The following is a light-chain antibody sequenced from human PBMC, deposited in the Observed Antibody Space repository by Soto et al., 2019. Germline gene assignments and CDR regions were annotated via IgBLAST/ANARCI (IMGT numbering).Light chain of an antibody. CDR1: SSDVGGYNY. Sequence: QSALTQPPSASGSPGQSVTISCTGTSSDVGGYNYVSWYQQHPGKAPKLIIYEVTKRPSGVPDRFSGSKSGNTASLTVSGPLNEDEAYYYCSSYLSANTVIFGRGTKLTVL. V-gene: IGLV2-8*01. CDR3: SSYLSANTVI. J-gene: IGLJ2*01. CDR2: EVT.